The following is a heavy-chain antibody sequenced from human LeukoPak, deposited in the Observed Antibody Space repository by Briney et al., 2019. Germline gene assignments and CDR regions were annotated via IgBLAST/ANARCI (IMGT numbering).Heavy chain of an antibody. V-gene: IGHV1-69*05. CDR3: ARDLWASPHCGDYSDC. Sequence: SVKVSCKASGGTFSSYAISWVRQAPGQGLEWMGGIIPIFGTANYAQTLQGRVTITTDESTSTAYMELSSLRAEDTAVYYCARDLWASPHCGDYSDCWGQGALVTVSS. CDR1: GGTFSSYA. J-gene: IGHJ4*02. CDR2: IIPIFGTA. D-gene: IGHD4-17*01.